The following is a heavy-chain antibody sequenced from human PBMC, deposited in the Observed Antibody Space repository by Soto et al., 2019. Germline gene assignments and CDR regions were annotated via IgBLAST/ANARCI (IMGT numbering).Heavy chain of an antibody. Sequence: EVQLLESGGGLVQPGGSLRLSCAASGFTFSSYAMSWVRQAPGKGLEWVSAISGSAGSTYYADSVKGRFTISRDNSKNTLYLQMNSLRAEDTAVYYCAKSVVAMIIGWYFDLWGRGTLVTVSS. V-gene: IGHV3-23*01. D-gene: IGHD5-12*01. CDR3: AKSVVAMIIGWYFDL. CDR1: GFTFSSYA. CDR2: ISGSAGST. J-gene: IGHJ2*01.